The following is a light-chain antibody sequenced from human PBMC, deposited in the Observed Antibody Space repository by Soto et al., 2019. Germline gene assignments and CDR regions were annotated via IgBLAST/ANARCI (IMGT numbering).Light chain of an antibody. CDR2: GAS. Sequence: EIVMTQSPATLSMSPGERATLSCRASQSVRSNLAWYHQKPGQAPRLLIYGASTRATGIPARFSGSGSGTEFILTISGLEPEDSGIYHCHQHGGSPETFGQGTKVDIK. CDR1: QSVRSN. J-gene: IGKJ1*01. CDR3: HQHGGSPET. V-gene: IGKV3D-15*02.